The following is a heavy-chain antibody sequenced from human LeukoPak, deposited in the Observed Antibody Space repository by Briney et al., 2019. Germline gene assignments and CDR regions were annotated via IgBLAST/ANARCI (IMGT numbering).Heavy chain of an antibody. CDR2: MNPNSGNT. D-gene: IGHD5-18*01. J-gene: IGHJ5*02. CDR1: GYTFTSYD. V-gene: IGHV1-8*01. Sequence: ASVKVSCKASGYTFTSYDINWVRQATGQGLEWMGWMNPNSGNTGYAQKFQGRVTTTRNTSISTAYMELSSLRSEDTAVYYCARGQGYSYGDWFDPWGQGTLVTVSS. CDR3: ARGQGYSYGDWFDP.